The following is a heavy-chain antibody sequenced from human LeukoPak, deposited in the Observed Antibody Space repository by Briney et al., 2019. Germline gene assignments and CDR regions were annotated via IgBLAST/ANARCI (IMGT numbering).Heavy chain of an antibody. Sequence: PSETLSLTCTVSGGSISGYSWSWIRQSPGGELEWIGYIYYSGDTAYNPSLRSRVTMSVDTSKNQFSLKLSSVTAADTAVYYCARDSGTTGEVKFDPWGQGTLVTVSS. CDR3: ARDSGTTGEVKFDP. CDR2: IYYSGDT. CDR1: GGSISGYS. V-gene: IGHV4-59*12. D-gene: IGHD3-10*01. J-gene: IGHJ5*02.